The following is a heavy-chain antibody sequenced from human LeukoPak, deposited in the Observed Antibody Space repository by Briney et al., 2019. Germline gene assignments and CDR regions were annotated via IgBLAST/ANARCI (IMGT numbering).Heavy chain of an antibody. CDR3: ARGGYYDTSGSSDAFDI. CDR1: GGSISSGSYY. D-gene: IGHD3-22*01. CDR2: IYTRGST. V-gene: IGHV4-61*02. J-gene: IGHJ3*02. Sequence: SETLSLTCTVSGGSISSGSYYWNWIRQPAGKGLEWIGRIYTRGSTNCNPSLKSRVTISVDTSKNQFSLILSSVTAADTAVYYCARGGYYDTSGSSDAFDIWGQGTMVTVSS.